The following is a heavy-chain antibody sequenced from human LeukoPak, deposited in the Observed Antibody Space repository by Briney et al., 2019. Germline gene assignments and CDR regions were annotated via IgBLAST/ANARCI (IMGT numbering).Heavy chain of an antibody. V-gene: IGHV1-8*03. J-gene: IGHJ4*02. CDR3: AKLVTSGATTDY. CDR1: GYTFTSYD. CDR2: MNPNSGNT. D-gene: IGHD1-26*01. Sequence: ASVKVSCKASGYTFTSYDINWVRQATGQGLEWMGWMNPNSGNTGYAQKFQGRVTITRNTSISTAYMELSSLRSEDTAVYYCAKLVTSGATTDYWGQGTLVTVSS.